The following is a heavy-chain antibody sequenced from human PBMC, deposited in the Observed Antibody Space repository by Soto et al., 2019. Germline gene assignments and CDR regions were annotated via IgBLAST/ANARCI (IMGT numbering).Heavy chain of an antibody. CDR3: ARDEENYYDSSGYYPFDY. V-gene: IGHV1-18*04. D-gene: IGHD3-22*01. CDR2: ISAYNGNT. CDR1: GYTFTSYG. Sequence: ASVKVSCKASGYTFTSYGISWVRQAPGQGLEWMGWISAYNGNTNYAQKLQGRVTMTTDTSTSTAYMELRSPRSDDTAVYYCARDEENYYDSSGYYPFDYWGQGTLVTVSS. J-gene: IGHJ4*02.